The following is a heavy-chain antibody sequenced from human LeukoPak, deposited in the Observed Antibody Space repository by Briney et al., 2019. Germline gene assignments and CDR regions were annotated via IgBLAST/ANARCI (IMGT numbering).Heavy chain of an antibody. CDR1: GGTLSSYA. Sequence: ASVKVSCKASGGTLSSYAISWVRQAPGQGLEWMGWMNPNSGNTGYAQKFQGRVSMTRNTSISTAYMDLSSLTSEDTAVYYCAIGKVASRRGSWFDPWGQGTLVTVSS. D-gene: IGHD6-6*01. J-gene: IGHJ5*02. V-gene: IGHV1-8*02. CDR3: AIGKVASRRGSWFDP. CDR2: MNPNSGNT.